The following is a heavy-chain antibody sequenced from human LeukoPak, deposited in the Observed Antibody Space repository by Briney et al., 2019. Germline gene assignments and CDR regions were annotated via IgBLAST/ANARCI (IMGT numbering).Heavy chain of an antibody. CDR1: GFTFSDYY. Sequence: GGSLRLSCAASGFTFSDYYMSWIRQAPGKGLEWVSYISSSSSCTNYADSVKGRFTISRDNAKNSLYLQMNSLRAEDTAVYYCARVTDYGDYVLGDWGQGTLVTVSS. V-gene: IGHV3-11*06. D-gene: IGHD4-17*01. J-gene: IGHJ4*02. CDR3: ARVTDYGDYVLGD. CDR2: ISSSSSCT.